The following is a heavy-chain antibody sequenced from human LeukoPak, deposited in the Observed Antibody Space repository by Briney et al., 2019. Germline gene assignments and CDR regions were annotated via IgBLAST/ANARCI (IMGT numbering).Heavy chain of an antibody. D-gene: IGHD3-16*01. CDR1: GGSISSSSYY. CDR2: IYYSGST. CDR3: ATAGGEVGYLDY. Sequence: TSETLSLTCTVSGGSISSSSYYWGWIRQPPGKGLEWIGSIYYSGSTYYNPSLKSRVTISVDTSKNQFSLKLSSVTAADTAVYYCATAGGEVGYLDYWGQGTLVTVSS. V-gene: IGHV4-39*01. J-gene: IGHJ4*02.